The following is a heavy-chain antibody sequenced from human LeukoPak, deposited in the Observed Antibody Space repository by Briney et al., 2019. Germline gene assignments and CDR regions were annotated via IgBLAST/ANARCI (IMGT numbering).Heavy chain of an antibody. CDR2: ISGSGAKT. D-gene: IGHD1-26*01. Sequence: GGSLRLPCAASGFTFSTYAMNWVRQAPGKGLEWVSAISGSGAKTYYADFVKGRFTISRDNSKNTLYLQMNSLRAEDTAVYYCAKEYSGSFSPFPSYFDYWGQGTLVTVSS. CDR1: GFTFSTYA. CDR3: AKEYSGSFSPFPSYFDY. V-gene: IGHV3-23*01. J-gene: IGHJ4*02.